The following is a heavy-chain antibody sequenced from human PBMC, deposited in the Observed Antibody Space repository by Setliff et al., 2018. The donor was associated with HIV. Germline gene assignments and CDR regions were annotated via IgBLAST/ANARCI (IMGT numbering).Heavy chain of an antibody. D-gene: IGHD1-26*01. CDR1: GDSINSDTYY. Sequence: PSETLSLTCTVSGDSINSDTYYWSWIRQPAGKGLEWIGRIYSSGSTSYSPSFESRVTMSVDPSSHQFSLHLRSVTAADTAIYYCARDTSTRPFHYFYYMDVWGTGTTVTVSS. CDR2: IYSSGST. J-gene: IGHJ6*03. V-gene: IGHV4-61*02. CDR3: ARDTSTRPFHYFYYMDV.